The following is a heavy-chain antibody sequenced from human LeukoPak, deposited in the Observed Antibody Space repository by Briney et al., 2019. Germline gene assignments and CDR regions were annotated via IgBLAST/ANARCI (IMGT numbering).Heavy chain of an antibody. Sequence: ASVKVSCKASGYTFSSYDINWVRQATGQGLEWMGWMNPNSGDRGYAQKFQGRVTITRNTSISTAYMELSSLRSEDTAVYYCARDPDHYGSGSPTGYWGQGTLVTVSP. V-gene: IGHV1-8*03. CDR2: MNPNSGDR. D-gene: IGHD3-10*01. CDR3: ARDPDHYGSGSPTGY. J-gene: IGHJ4*02. CDR1: GYTFSSYD.